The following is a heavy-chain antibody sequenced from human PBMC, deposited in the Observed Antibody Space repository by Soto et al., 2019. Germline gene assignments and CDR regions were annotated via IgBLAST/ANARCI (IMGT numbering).Heavy chain of an antibody. CDR1: GFTFDDYA. CDR3: AKDPSGWIAAAGTGPFDY. J-gene: IGHJ4*02. Sequence: EVQLVESGGGLVQPGRSLRLSCAASGFTFDDYAMHWVRQAPGKGLEWVSGISWNSGSIGYADSVKGRFTISRDNXKXSXXLQMNSLRAEDTALYYCAKDPSGWIAAAGTGPFDYWGQGTLVTVSS. V-gene: IGHV3-9*01. CDR2: ISWNSGSI. D-gene: IGHD6-13*01.